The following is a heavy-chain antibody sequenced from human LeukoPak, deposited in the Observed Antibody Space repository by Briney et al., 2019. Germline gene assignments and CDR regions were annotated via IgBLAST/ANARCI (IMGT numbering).Heavy chain of an antibody. CDR1: GYTFTSYY. V-gene: IGHV1-46*01. Sequence: ASVKVSCKASGYTFTSYYMHWVRQAPGQGLEWMGIINPSGGSTSYAQKFQGRVTMTRDTSTSTAYMELSSLRSEDTAVYYCARAGASSSNWNYVIAWFDPWGQGTLVTVSS. J-gene: IGHJ5*02. CDR2: INPSGGST. D-gene: IGHD1-7*01. CDR3: ARAGASSSNWNYVIAWFDP.